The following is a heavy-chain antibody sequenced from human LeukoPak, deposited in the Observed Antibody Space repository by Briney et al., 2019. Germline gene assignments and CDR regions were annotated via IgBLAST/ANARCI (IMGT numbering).Heavy chain of an antibody. CDR3: AKPATYYYDSSGYYLDY. V-gene: IGHV3-33*06. CDR2: IWYDGSNK. J-gene: IGHJ4*02. Sequence: GGSLRLSCAASGFTFSSYGMQWVRQAPGKGLEWVAVIWYDGSNKYYADSVKGRFTISRDNSKNTLYLQMNSLRAEDTAVYYCAKPATYYYDSSGYYLDYWGQGTLVTVSS. CDR1: GFTFSSYG. D-gene: IGHD3-22*01.